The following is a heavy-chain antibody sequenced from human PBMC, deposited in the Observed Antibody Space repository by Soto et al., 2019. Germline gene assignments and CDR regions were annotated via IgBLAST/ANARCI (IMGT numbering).Heavy chain of an antibody. V-gene: IGHV1-69*13. Sequence: SVKVSCKASGGTFSSYAISWVRQAPGQGLEWMGGIIPIFGTANYAQKFQGRVTITADESTSTAYMELSSLRSEDTAVYYCASPSLWWSGYYPRVMYGMDVWGQGTTVTVS. CDR1: GGTFSSYA. CDR3: ASPSLWWSGYYPRVMYGMDV. CDR2: IIPIFGTA. D-gene: IGHD3-3*01. J-gene: IGHJ6*02.